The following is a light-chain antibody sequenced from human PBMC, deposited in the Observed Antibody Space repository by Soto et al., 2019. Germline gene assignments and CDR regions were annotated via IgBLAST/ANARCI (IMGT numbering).Light chain of an antibody. V-gene: IGKV1-27*01. CDR2: AAS. CDR3: QKHNSVPRT. Sequence: DIQMTQSPSSLSASVGDRVTITCRASQGISNYLAWYQQKPGKVPKLLIYAASTLQSAVPSRFSGRGSGTDFTLTISSLQPEDVATYYCQKHNSVPRTFGQWTKVEIK. J-gene: IGKJ1*01. CDR1: QGISNY.